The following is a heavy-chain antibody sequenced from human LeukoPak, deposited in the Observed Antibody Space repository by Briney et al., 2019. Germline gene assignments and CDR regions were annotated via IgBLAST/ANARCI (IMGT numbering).Heavy chain of an antibody. D-gene: IGHD4-11*01. Sequence: SVKVSCKASGGTFSSYAISWVRQAPGQGLEWMGGIIPIFGTANYAQKFQGRVTITTDESTSTAYMELSSLRSEDTAVYYCAIEPDYGNYYFDAWGQGTLVTVSS. V-gene: IGHV1-69*05. CDR2: IIPIFGTA. J-gene: IGHJ4*02. CDR1: GGTFSSYA. CDR3: AIEPDYGNYYFDA.